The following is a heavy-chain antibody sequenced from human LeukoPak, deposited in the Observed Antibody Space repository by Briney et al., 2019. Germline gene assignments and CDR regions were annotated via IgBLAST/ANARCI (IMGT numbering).Heavy chain of an antibody. CDR2: IGGISGSI. D-gene: IGHD3-22*01. CDR1: GFTFDIYP. J-gene: IGHJ4*02. Sequence: GGSLRLPWAPSGFTFDIYPMHWARQAPGRGLEWVSGIGGISGSIGYADSVKGRFTISRDNAENSLYLQMTSLRAEDMALYYCAKEHTYYYDSSGYSYFDYWGQGTLVTVSS. V-gene: IGHV3-9*03. CDR3: AKEHTYYYDSSGYSYFDY.